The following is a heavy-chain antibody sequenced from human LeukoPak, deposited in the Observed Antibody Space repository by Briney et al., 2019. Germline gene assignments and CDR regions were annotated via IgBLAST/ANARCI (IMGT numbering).Heavy chain of an antibody. J-gene: IGHJ4*02. CDR3: ARGPSGYHNT. Sequence: GGTLRLSCAASGFTFSSYGMSWVRQAPGKGLEWVSYISSSGSTIYYADSVKGRFTISRDNSKNTLYLQMNSLRAEDTAVYYCARGPSGYHNTGGQGTLVTVSS. D-gene: IGHD5-12*01. CDR2: ISSSGSTI. CDR1: GFTFSSYG. V-gene: IGHV3-48*01.